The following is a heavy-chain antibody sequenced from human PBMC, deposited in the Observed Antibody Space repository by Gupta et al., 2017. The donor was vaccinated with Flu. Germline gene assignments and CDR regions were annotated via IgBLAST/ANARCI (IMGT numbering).Heavy chain of an antibody. J-gene: IGHJ4*02. D-gene: IGHD2-2*01. CDR2: INHSGST. V-gene: IGHV4-34*01. Sequence: QVQLQQWGAGLLKPSETLSLTCAVYGGSFSGYYWSWIRQPPGKGLEWIGEINHSGSTNYNPSLKSRVTIAGDTSKNQFSLKLRXVTAADTAVDYCARGPVPFDDWGQGTLVTVSS. CDR1: GGSFSGYY. CDR3: ARGPVPFDD.